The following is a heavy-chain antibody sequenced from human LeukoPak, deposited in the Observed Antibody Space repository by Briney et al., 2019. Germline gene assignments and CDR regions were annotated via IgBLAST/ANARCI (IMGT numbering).Heavy chain of an antibody. V-gene: IGHV4-4*02. Sequence: SETLSLTCAVFGGSISSSNWWSWVRQPPGKGLEWIGEIYHSGSTNYNPSLKSRVTISVDTSKNQFSLKLSSVTAADTAVYYCAKSGWFGELLLDYWGQGTLVTVSS. J-gene: IGHJ4*02. CDR3: AKSGWFGELLLDY. D-gene: IGHD3-10*01. CDR2: IYHSGST. CDR1: GGSISSSNW.